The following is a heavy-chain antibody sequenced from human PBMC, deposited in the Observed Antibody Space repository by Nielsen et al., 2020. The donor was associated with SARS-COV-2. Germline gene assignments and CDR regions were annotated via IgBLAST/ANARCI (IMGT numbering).Heavy chain of an antibody. CDR2: IDPDGSDK. Sequence: GESLKISCAASGFSFSSHWMSWVRQVPGKGLEWVADIDPDGSDKVYVDSVKGRFTISRDNAKKSMSLQMNNLRVEDTAVYYCARDWSRALDVWDQGTMVTVSS. J-gene: IGHJ3*01. CDR3: ARDWSRALDV. V-gene: IGHV3-7*01. D-gene: IGHD2-8*02. CDR1: GFSFSSHW.